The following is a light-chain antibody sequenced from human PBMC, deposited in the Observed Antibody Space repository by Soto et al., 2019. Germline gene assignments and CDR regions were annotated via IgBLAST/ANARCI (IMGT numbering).Light chain of an antibody. CDR2: GAS. V-gene: IGKV3-20*01. CDR1: QSVASSS. CDR3: QQDGSSPSIT. Sequence: DIVLTQSPGTLSLSPGERATLSCRASQSVASSSLAWYQQKFGQAPRLLIYGASSRATGIPDRFSGSGSGTDFTLIISRPQPEDFAVYYCQQDGSSPSITFGQGTRLEIK. J-gene: IGKJ5*01.